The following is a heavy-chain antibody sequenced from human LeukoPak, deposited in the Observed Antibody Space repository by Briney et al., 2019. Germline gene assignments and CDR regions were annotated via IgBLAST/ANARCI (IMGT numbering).Heavy chain of an antibody. V-gene: IGHV4-4*07. D-gene: IGHD3-22*01. CDR3: AGVLRVEMVINY. CDR1: GGSISSYY. J-gene: IGHJ4*02. CDR2: IYTSGST. Sequence: KPSETLSLTCTVSGGSISSYYWSWIRQPAGKGLEWIGRIYTSGSTNYNPSLKSRVTMSLDTSKNQFSLKLSSVTAADTAVYWCAGVLRVEMVINYWGQGPLVTVSS.